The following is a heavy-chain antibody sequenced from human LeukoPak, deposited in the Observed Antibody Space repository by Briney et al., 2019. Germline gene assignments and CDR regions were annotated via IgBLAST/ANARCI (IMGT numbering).Heavy chain of an antibody. CDR3: ARASLSAVAPFDY. D-gene: IGHD6-13*01. Sequence: SETLSLTCDVSGGSISSSNWWSWVRQPPGKGLEWIGEIYHSGSTNYNPSLKSRVTISIDKSKNQFSLKLSSVTVADTAVYYCARASLSAVAPFDYWGRGPLVTVSS. J-gene: IGHJ4*02. CDR2: IYHSGST. CDR1: GGSISSSNW. V-gene: IGHV4-4*02.